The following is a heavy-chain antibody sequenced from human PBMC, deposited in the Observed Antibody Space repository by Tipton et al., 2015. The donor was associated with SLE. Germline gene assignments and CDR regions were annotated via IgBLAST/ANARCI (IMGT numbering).Heavy chain of an antibody. Sequence: TLSLTCTVSGGSIGSYYWSWIRQAPGKGLEWIGYINYSGSTKYNPSLKSRVTISVDTSKSQFSLKLSSVTAADTAGYYCARGRAGRITMVRGVITLYYFDYWGQGTLVTGSS. CDR3: ARGRAGRITMVRGVITLYYFDY. D-gene: IGHD3-10*01. J-gene: IGHJ4*02. CDR2: INYSGST. CDR1: GGSIGSYY. V-gene: IGHV4-59*08.